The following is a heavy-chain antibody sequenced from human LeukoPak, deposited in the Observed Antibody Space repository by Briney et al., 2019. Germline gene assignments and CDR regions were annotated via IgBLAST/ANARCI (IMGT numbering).Heavy chain of an antibody. V-gene: IGHV1-2*02. J-gene: IGHJ5*02. CDR3: VKGGGGEKRHHGFWSGSSVSLNYFDP. D-gene: IGHD3-3*01. CDR1: GYTFTDFY. Sequence: ASVKVSCKTSGYTFTDFYIHWVRQAPGQGLEWMGWSNPNNGGTNFAQKFQGRVTMTRDTSISTAYMELSGLRSDDTAVYYCVKGGGGEKRHHGFWSGSSVSLNYFDPWGQGTLVTVSS. CDR2: SNPNNGGT.